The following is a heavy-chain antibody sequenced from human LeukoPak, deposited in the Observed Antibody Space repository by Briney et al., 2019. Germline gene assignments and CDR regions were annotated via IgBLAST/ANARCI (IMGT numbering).Heavy chain of an antibody. V-gene: IGHV3-48*04. J-gene: IGHJ4*02. CDR1: RFTFSTYG. CDR3: AWAVAGTLGYYFDY. CDR2: ISSSGSTI. D-gene: IGHD6-19*01. Sequence: PGGSLRLSCAASRFTFSTYGMYWVRQAPGKGLEWVSYISSSGSTIYYADSVKGRFTISRDNAKNSLYLQMNSLRAEDTAVYYCAWAVAGTLGYYFDYWGQGTLVTVSS.